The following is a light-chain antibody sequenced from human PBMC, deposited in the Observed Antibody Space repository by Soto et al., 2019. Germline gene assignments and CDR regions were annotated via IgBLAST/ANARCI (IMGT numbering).Light chain of an antibody. V-gene: IGKV3-11*01. CDR2: EAS. CDR3: QQRSNWTLT. CDR1: QSISSF. Sequence: EIVLTQSPATLSLSLGERATLXXRASQSISSFLAWYQQKPGQAPRXIIDEASNRATGSPAMFSGSGSGTDFTLTSSSLEPADFAVYYCQQRSNWTLTFGPGTKVEIK. J-gene: IGKJ3*01.